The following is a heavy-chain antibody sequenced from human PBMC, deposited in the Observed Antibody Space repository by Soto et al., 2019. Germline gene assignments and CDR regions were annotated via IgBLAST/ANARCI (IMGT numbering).Heavy chain of an antibody. D-gene: IGHD2-21*01. CDR1: GFTFNTYD. J-gene: IGHJ5*02. Sequence: EVQLVESGGGLVKPGGSLRLSCAASGFTFNTYDMYWVRQAPGKGLEWVSSITTSSAYIYYADSLKGRITISRDNEKNSLFLQMNSLRAEDTAVYYCVRSGTARLLRHRWFDTRGQGTLVTVSS. CDR3: VRSGTARLLRHRWFDT. CDR2: ITTSSAYI. V-gene: IGHV3-21*01.